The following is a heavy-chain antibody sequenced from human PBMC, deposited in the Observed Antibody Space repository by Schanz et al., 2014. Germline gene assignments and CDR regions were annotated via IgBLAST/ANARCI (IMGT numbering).Heavy chain of an antibody. V-gene: IGHV4-34*02. Sequence: QVQLQQWGAGLLKPSETLSLICVINGGSFSAYHWSWLRQSPGKGPEWIGEISHDGTTNYNPSLKSRVTITGDTSKNQFSLNLTSVTAADTAVYYCASRRRMGISMVRGILKGWFDAWGQGTLVTVSS. D-gene: IGHD3-10*01. J-gene: IGHJ5*02. CDR2: ISHDGTT. CDR1: GGSFSAYH. CDR3: ASRRRMGISMVRGILKGWFDA.